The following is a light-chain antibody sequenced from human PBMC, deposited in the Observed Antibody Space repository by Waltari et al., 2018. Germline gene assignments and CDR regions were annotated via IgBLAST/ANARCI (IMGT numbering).Light chain of an antibody. CDR3: CSYVGASTFV. Sequence: QSALTQPRSVSGSPGQSVTISCTGASSDVGDYEYVSWYQQHPGKVPKLLIFDVYKRPSGVPDRFSGSKSGNTASLPISGLQPEDEADYHCCSYVGASTFVFGGGTKLTVL. J-gene: IGLJ2*01. V-gene: IGLV2-11*01. CDR1: SSDVGDYEY. CDR2: DVY.